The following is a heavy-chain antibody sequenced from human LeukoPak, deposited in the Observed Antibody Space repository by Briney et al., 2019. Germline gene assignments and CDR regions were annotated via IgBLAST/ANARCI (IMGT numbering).Heavy chain of an antibody. CDR3: AKDLRWDHPGLDP. Sequence: ASVKVSCKASGYSFTSYYIHWVRPAPGQGVESMGIINPGGGSTSYAQKFQDRVTMTRDTSTSTVYMELNSLRSEDTAVYYCAKDLRWDHPGLDPWGQGTLVIVSS. J-gene: IGHJ5*02. D-gene: IGHD4-23*01. CDR1: GYSFTSYY. V-gene: IGHV1-46*01. CDR2: INPGGGST.